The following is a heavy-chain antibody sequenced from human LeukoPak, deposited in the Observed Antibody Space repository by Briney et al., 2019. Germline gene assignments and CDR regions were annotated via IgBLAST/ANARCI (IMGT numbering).Heavy chain of an antibody. CDR3: ARGAFDI. J-gene: IGHJ3*02. CDR1: GFTFSRYS. D-gene: IGHD3-10*01. Sequence: GGSLRLSCAASGFTFSRYSMNWVRQAPGKGLEWVSYISSSSRTIYYADSVKGRFTISRDNAKNSLYLQMNSLRAEDTAVYYCARGAFDIWGQGTMVTVSS. V-gene: IGHV3-48*04. CDR2: ISSSSRTI.